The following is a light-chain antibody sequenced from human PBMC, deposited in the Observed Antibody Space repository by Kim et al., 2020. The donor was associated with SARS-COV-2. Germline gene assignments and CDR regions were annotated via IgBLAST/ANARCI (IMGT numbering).Light chain of an antibody. V-gene: IGLV2-8*01. CDR1: SSDVGGYDY. CDR3: SSYAGRNIVI. J-gene: IGLJ2*01. Sequence: QAVTISCTGTSSDVGGYDYVSWYQQPPGKAPKLIIYVVSKRPSGVPNRFSGSKSGNTASLTISGLQPEDEADYYCSSYAGRNIVIFGGGTQLTVL. CDR2: VVS.